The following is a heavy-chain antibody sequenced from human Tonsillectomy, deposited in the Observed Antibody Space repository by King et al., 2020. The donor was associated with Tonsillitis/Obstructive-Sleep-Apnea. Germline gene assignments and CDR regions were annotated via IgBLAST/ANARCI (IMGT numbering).Heavy chain of an antibody. V-gene: IGHV4-34*01. Sequence: VQLQQWGAGLLKPSETLSLTCAVYGGSFSGYYWSWIRQPPGKGLEWIGEINHSGSTNYNPSLKSRVTISVDTSKNQFSLKLGSVTAADTAVYYCARALDYGDYGEGWFDPWGQGTLVTVSS. CDR1: GGSFSGYY. D-gene: IGHD4-17*01. CDR3: ARALDYGDYGEGWFDP. J-gene: IGHJ5*02. CDR2: INHSGST.